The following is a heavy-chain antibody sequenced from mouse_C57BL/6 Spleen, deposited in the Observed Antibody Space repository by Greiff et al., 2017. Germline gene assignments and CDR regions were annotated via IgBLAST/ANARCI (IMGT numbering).Heavy chain of an antibody. V-gene: IGHV1-53*01. J-gene: IGHJ1*03. CDR1: GYTFTSYW. CDR3: ARCYYYGSSFHWYFDV. CDR2: INPSNGGT. Sequence: QVQLQQPGTELVKPGASVKLSCKASGYTFTSYWMYWVKQRPGQGLEWIGNINPSNGGTNYNEKFKSKATLTVDKSSSTAYMQLSSLTSEDSAVYYCARCYYYGSSFHWYFDVWGTGTTVTVSS. D-gene: IGHD1-1*01.